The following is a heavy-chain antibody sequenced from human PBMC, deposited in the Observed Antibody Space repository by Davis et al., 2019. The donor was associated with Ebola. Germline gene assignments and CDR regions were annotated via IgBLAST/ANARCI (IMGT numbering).Heavy chain of an antibody. CDR3: ARDHITMIVGWFDP. Sequence: PGGPLRLSCAASGFTFSSYSMNWVRQAPGKGLEWVSSISSSSSYIYYADSVKGRFTISRDNAKNSLYLQMNSLRAEDTAVYYCARDHITMIVGWFDPWGQGTLVTVSS. CDR1: GFTFSSYS. J-gene: IGHJ5*02. D-gene: IGHD3-22*01. V-gene: IGHV3-21*01. CDR2: ISSSSSYI.